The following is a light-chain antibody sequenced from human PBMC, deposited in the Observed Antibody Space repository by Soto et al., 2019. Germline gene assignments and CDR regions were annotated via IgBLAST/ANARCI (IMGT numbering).Light chain of an antibody. CDR1: QGISSY. Sequence: DIQLTQSPSFLSASVGDRVTITCRASQGISSYLAWYQQKPGKAPKLLIYAASTLQSGVPSRFSGSGSGTEFTLTISSLQPEDFATYSCQQSNTYPFTFGPGTKVDIK. CDR2: AAS. V-gene: IGKV1-9*01. J-gene: IGKJ3*01. CDR3: QQSNTYPFT.